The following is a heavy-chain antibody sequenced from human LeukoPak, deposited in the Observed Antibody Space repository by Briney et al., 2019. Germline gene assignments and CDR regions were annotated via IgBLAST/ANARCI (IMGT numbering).Heavy chain of an antibody. J-gene: IGHJ4*02. Sequence: ASVTVSCKASGYTFTSYDINWVRQATGQGLEWMGWMNPNSGNAGYAQKFQGRVTMTRNTSISTAYMGLSSLRSEDTAVYYCARRNSSSWYTEGFDYWGQGTLVTVSS. CDR2: MNPNSGNA. D-gene: IGHD6-13*01. CDR3: ARRNSSSWYTEGFDY. V-gene: IGHV1-8*01. CDR1: GYTFTSYD.